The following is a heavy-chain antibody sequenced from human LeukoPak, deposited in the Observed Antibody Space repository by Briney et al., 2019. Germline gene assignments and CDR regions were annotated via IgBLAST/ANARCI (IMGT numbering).Heavy chain of an antibody. J-gene: IGHJ4*02. Sequence: HAGGSLRPSCAASGFSFSTYNMIWVRQAPGKGLECISYITPTSTTIHYADSVKGRFAVSRDNANSLLYLQMNSLRVEDTAVYYCARVVSGVTGGDYWGQGTLVSVSS. CDR2: ITPTSTTI. CDR3: ARVVSGVTGGDY. D-gene: IGHD3-3*01. CDR1: GFSFSTYN. V-gene: IGHV3-48*04.